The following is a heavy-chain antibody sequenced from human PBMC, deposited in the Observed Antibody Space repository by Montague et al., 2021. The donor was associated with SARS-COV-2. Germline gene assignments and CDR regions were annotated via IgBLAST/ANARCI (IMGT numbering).Heavy chain of an antibody. CDR1: GFTFSSQW. V-gene: IGHV3-7*01. CDR2: IKEDGSVR. CDR3: SSGDFFDY. J-gene: IGHJ4*02. Sequence: SLRLSCAASGFTFSSQWMSWVRQAPGKGLEWVANIKEDGSVRQYADSVKGRFTISRDNAKNSLLLQMNSLRVEDTAVYYCSSGDFFDYWGQGTLVTVS. D-gene: IGHD3-16*01.